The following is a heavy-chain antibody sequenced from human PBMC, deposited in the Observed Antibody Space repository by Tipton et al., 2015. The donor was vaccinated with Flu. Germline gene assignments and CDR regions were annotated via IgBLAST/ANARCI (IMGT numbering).Heavy chain of an antibody. J-gene: IGHJ4*02. CDR2: INQDGSVK. Sequence: GSLRLSCAASGFTSSSYWMTWVRQAPGKGLEWVANINQDGSVKYYVDSVKGRFTISRDNAKNSLYLQMNSLRAEDTAVYYCARAIAGADSLWGQGTLVTVSS. V-gene: IGHV3-7*01. D-gene: IGHD1-26*01. CDR3: ARAIAGADSL. CDR1: GFTSSSYW.